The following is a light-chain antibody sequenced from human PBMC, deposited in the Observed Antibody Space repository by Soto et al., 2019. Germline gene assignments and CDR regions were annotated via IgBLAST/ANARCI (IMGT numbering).Light chain of an antibody. J-gene: IGKJ1*01. Sequence: IQMTQSPSPLSASVGDTVTITCRASQTISVSLAWYRQKPGKAPNLLIYDASTLQEGVPSRFSGSGSGTEFTLTVTRLQPDDVATYFCQQYDKYSTFGHGTKVDVK. V-gene: IGKV1-5*01. CDR3: QQYDKYST. CDR2: DAS. CDR1: QTISVS.